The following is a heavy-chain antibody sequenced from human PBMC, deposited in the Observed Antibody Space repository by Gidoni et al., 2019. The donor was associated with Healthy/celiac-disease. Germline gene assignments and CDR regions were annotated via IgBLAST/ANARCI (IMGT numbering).Heavy chain of an antibody. J-gene: IGHJ2*01. CDR3: ASTEEKWELNGWYFDL. CDR1: GGTFRSYA. V-gene: IGHV1-69*01. CDR2: IIPIFGTA. D-gene: IGHD1-26*01. Sequence: QVQLVQSGAEVKKPGSSVTVSCKASGGTFRSYAISWVRQAPGQGLEWMGGIIPIFGTANYAQKFQGRVTITADESTSTAYMELSSLRSEDTAVYYCASTEEKWELNGWYFDLWGRGTLVTVSS.